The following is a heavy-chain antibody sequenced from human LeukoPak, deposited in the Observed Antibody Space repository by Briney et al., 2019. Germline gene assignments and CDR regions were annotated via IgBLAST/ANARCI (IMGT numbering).Heavy chain of an antibody. CDR2: IIPIFGTA. J-gene: IGHJ6*02. Sequence: GASVKVSCKASGGTFSSYAISWVRQAHGQGLGRMGGIIPIFGTANYAQKFQGRVTITADESTSTAYMELSSLRSEDTAVYYCARGYSYAPASSGMDVWGQGTTVTVSS. CDR1: GGTFSSYA. V-gene: IGHV1-69*13. CDR3: ARGYSYAPASSGMDV. D-gene: IGHD5-18*01.